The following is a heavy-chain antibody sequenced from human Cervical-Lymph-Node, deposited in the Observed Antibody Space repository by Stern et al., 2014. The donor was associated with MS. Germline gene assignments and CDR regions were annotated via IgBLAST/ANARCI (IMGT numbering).Heavy chain of an antibody. V-gene: IGHV3-30-3*01. CDR3: AREHYYDSTVYYPLFDC. Sequence: VQLVESGGGVVQPGRSLRLSCVASGFTFSNYAMHWVRQAPGKGLEWVAIISHGGSDKYYADSGKGRFTISRDNSKNTLYLQMNSLRAEDTAVYYCAREHYYDSTVYYPLFDCWGQGTLVTVSS. J-gene: IGHJ4*02. CDR1: GFTFSNYA. D-gene: IGHD3-22*01. CDR2: ISHGGSDK.